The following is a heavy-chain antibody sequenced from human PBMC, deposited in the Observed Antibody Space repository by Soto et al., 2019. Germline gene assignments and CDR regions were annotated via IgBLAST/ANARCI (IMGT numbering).Heavy chain of an antibody. J-gene: IGHJ5*02. CDR2: IYYSGST. Sequence: LSLTCTVSGGSISSGDYYWSWIRQPPGKGLEWIGYIYYSGSTYYNPSLKSRVTISVDTSKNQFSLKLSSVTAADTAVYYCARDIRSVGYDFWSGLGMDLHWFDPWGQGTLVTVSS. D-gene: IGHD3-3*01. V-gene: IGHV4-30-4*01. CDR1: GGSISSGDYY. CDR3: ARDIRSVGYDFWSGLGMDLHWFDP.